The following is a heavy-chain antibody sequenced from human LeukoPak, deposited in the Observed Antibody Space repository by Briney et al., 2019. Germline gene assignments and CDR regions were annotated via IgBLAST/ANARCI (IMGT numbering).Heavy chain of an antibody. CDR1: GFTFSSYA. J-gene: IGHJ4*02. CDR3: ARLVVSEMGFDY. D-gene: IGHD2-21*01. V-gene: IGHV5-51*01. CDR2: IYPGDSDT. Sequence: GGSLRLSCAASGFTFSSYAMNWVRQMPGKGLEWMGIIYPGDSDTRYSPSFQGQVTISADKSISTAYLQWSSLKASDTAMYYCARLVVSEMGFDYWGQGTLVTVSS.